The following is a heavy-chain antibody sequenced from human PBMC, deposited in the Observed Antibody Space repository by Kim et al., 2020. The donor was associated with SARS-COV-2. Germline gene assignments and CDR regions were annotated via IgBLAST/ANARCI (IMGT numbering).Heavy chain of an antibody. J-gene: IGHJ5*02. V-gene: IGHV4-39*01. Sequence: SETLSLTCTVSGGSISSSSYYWGWIRQPPGKGLEWIGSIYYSGSTYYNPSLKSRVTISVDTSKNQFSLKLSSVTAADTAVYYCVRLWADITAAGIPGFDPCGQGTQVTLS. CDR2: IYYSGST. CDR3: VRLWADITAAGIPGFDP. CDR1: GGSISSSSYY. D-gene: IGHD6-13*01.